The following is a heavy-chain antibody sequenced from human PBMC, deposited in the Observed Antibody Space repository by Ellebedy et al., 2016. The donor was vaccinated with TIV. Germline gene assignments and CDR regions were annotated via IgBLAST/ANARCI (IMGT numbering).Heavy chain of an antibody. V-gene: IGHV3-7*01. Sequence: GESLKISCAASGFTFSSYWMSWVRQAPGKGLEWVANIKQDGSEKYYVDSVKGRLTISRDNAKNSLYLQMNSLRAEDTAVYYCARDAFLCSGGSCAAVDYWGQGTLVTVSS. CDR3: ARDAFLCSGGSCAAVDY. J-gene: IGHJ4*02. CDR1: GFTFSSYW. D-gene: IGHD2-15*01. CDR2: IKQDGSEK.